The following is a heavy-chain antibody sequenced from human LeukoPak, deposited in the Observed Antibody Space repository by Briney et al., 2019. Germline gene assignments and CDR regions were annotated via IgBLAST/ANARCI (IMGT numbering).Heavy chain of an antibody. J-gene: IGHJ4*02. D-gene: IGHD6-19*01. CDR1: GYTFSSYG. CDR2: ISVYNGNT. CDR3: ARAVAGKYYFDS. Sequence: ASVKDSCKASGYTFSSYGISWVRQAPGQGLEWMGWISVYNGNTNYAQKLQGRVTMTTDTSTSTAYMELRRLRSDDTAVYYCARAVAGKYYFDSWGQGTLVTVSS. V-gene: IGHV1-18*01.